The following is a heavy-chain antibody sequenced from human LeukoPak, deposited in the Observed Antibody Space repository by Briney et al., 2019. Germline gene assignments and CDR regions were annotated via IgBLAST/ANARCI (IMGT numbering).Heavy chain of an antibody. D-gene: IGHD3-10*02. J-gene: IGHJ6*04. CDR3: AELGITMIGGV. Sequence: GGSLRLSCAASGFTFSSNYMNWVRQTPGKWLDWVSVISDGGSTYYADSVKGRFTISRDNAKNSLYLQMNSLRAEDTAVYYCAELGITMIGGVWGKGTTVTISS. V-gene: IGHV3-66*01. CDR1: GFTFSSNY. CDR2: ISDGGST.